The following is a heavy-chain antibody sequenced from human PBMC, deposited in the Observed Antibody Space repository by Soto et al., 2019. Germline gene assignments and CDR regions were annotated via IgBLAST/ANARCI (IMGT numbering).Heavy chain of an antibody. Sequence: SGPTLVNPTQTLTLTCTFSGFSLSTSGMCVSWIRQPPGKALEWLARIDWDDDKYYSTSLKTRLTISKDTSKNQVVLTMTNMDPVDTATYYCARINGIAVAGAFDYWGQGTLVTVSS. CDR3: ARINGIAVAGAFDY. V-gene: IGHV2-70*11. J-gene: IGHJ4*02. D-gene: IGHD6-19*01. CDR2: IDWDDDK. CDR1: GFSLSTSGMC.